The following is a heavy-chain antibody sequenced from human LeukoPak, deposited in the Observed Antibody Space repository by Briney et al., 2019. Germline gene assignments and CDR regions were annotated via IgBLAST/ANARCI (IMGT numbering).Heavy chain of an antibody. D-gene: IGHD3-10*01. CDR2: IKQDGSEK. Sequence: PGGSLRLSCAASGFTFTNFWMSWVRQAPGKGLEWVANIKQDGSEKYYVDSVKGRFTISRDNAKNSLHLQMNSLRAEDTAVYYCARAKYGSGSCYLSWGQGTMVTVSP. J-gene: IGHJ3*01. CDR3: ARAKYGSGSCYLS. CDR1: GFTFTNFW. V-gene: IGHV3-7*01.